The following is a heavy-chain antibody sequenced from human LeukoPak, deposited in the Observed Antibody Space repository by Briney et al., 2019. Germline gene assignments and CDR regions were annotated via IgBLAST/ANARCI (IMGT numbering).Heavy chain of an antibody. CDR1: GYTFTGYY. CDR3: ATRKWELAPLDY. Sequence: ASVKVSCKASGYTFTGYYMHWVRQAPGQGLEWMGWINPNSGGTNYAQKFQGRVTMTRDTSISTAYMELSSLRSEDTAVYYCATRKWELAPLDYWGQGTLVTVSS. CDR2: INPNSGGT. J-gene: IGHJ4*02. V-gene: IGHV1-2*02. D-gene: IGHD1-26*01.